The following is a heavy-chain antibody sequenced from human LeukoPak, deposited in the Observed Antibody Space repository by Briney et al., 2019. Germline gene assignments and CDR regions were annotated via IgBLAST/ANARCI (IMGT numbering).Heavy chain of an antibody. V-gene: IGHV4-34*01. D-gene: IGHD3-10*01. CDR2: INHSRST. CDR1: GGSFSGYY. J-gene: IGHJ6*03. CDR3: ARGITMVRGVIRYYYYYYMDV. Sequence: PSETLSLTCAVYGGSFSGYYWSWIRQPPRKGLEWIGEINHSRSTNYNPSLKSRVTISVDTSKNQFSLKLSSVTAADTAVYYCARGITMVRGVIRYYYYYYMDVWGKGTTVTVSS.